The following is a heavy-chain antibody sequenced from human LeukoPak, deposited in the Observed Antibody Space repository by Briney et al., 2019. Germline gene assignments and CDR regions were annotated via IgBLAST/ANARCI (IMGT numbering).Heavy chain of an antibody. CDR1: GYTRTKLS. CDR2: FDPEDGET. Sequence: ASVKVSCKVAGYTRTKLSMLWVPQAPGKGLEWMGGFDPEDGETIYAQKFQGRITMTEDTSTDTAYMDLSSLRSGDTAVYYCATSSGTHRHFDRRGPGTLVTVSS. D-gene: IGHD3/OR15-3a*01. J-gene: IGHJ4*02. CDR3: ATSSGTHRHFDR. V-gene: IGHV1-24*01.